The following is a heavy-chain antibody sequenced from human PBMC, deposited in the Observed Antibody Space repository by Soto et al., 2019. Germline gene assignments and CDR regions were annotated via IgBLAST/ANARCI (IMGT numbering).Heavy chain of an antibody. CDR3: VGTGTTDDY. CDR1: GASVRSSDYY. CDR2: IYNSGGS. Sequence: NPSETLSLTCSVSGASVRSSDYYWSCIRQAPGKGLEWIGYIYNSGGSYYNPSLKGRLTISIDTSKNQFSLKLNSVTAAETAIYYCVGTGTTDDYWGRGTLVTVSS. V-gene: IGHV4-30-4*01. J-gene: IGHJ4*02. D-gene: IGHD4-17*01.